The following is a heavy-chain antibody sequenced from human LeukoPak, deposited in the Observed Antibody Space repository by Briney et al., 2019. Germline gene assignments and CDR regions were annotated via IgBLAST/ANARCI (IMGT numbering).Heavy chain of an antibody. CDR2: ISGSGTRT. CDR3: AKGNGYDLLIFDY. V-gene: IGHV3-23*01. Sequence: GGSLRLSCAASGFTFSNYAMNWVRQAPGKGLEWVSGISGSGTRTYYADSVKGRFTISRDNSKSTLYVQMNSLRAEDTAVYYCAKGNGYDLLIFDYWGQGTLVTVSS. J-gene: IGHJ4*02. CDR1: GFTFSNYA. D-gene: IGHD5-18*01.